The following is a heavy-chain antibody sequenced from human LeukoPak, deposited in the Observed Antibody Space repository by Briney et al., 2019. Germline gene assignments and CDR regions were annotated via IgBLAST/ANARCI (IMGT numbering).Heavy chain of an antibody. CDR3: AKDQSPYDYSNYHWFDP. D-gene: IGHD4-11*01. V-gene: IGHV3-30*02. Sequence: GGSLRLSCAASGFTFSSYGMHWVRQAPGKGLEWVAFIRYDGSNKYYADSVKGRFTISRDNSKNTLYLQMNSLRAEDTAVYYCAKDQSPYDYSNYHWFDPWGQGTLVTVSS. CDR1: GFTFSSYG. J-gene: IGHJ5*02. CDR2: IRYDGSNK.